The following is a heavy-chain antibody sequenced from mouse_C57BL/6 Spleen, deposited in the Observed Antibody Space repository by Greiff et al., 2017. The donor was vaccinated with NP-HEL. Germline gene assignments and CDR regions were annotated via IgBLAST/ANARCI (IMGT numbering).Heavy chain of an antibody. J-gene: IGHJ4*01. CDR2: LDPSDSYT. Sequence: QVHVKQPGAELVMPGASVKLSCKASGYTFTSYWMHWVKQRPGQGLEWIGELDPSDSYTNYNQKFKGKSTLTVDKSSSTAYMQLSSLTSEDSAVYYCAKKGNFGGYAMDYWGQGTSVTVSS. CDR3: AKKGNFGGYAMDY. CDR1: GYTFTSYW. D-gene: IGHD2-1*01. V-gene: IGHV1-69*01.